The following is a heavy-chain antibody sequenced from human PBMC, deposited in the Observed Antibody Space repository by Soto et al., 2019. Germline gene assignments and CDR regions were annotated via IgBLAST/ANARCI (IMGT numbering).Heavy chain of an antibody. CDR2: IYYSGTT. CDR1: GGSISSFY. Sequence: SETLSLTCTVSGGSISSFYWSWILQPPGKGLEWIGYIYYSGTTTYNPSLKSRVTISVDTSKNQFSLKLSSVTAADTAVYYCASSRVLYDAFDIWGQGTMVTVS. D-gene: IGHD3-10*01. CDR3: ASSRVLYDAFDI. V-gene: IGHV4-59*01. J-gene: IGHJ3*02.